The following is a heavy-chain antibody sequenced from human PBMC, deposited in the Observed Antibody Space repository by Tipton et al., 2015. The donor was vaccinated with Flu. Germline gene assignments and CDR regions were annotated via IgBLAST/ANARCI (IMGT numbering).Heavy chain of an antibody. CDR1: GFTFSSYD. J-gene: IGHJ6*02. CDR2: IGSAGDT. D-gene: IGHD6-13*01. V-gene: IGHV3-13*01. CDR3: TRGPLPDSNWYNGMDV. Sequence: SGFTFSSYDIHWVRQSIGKGLEWVSGIGSAGDTYYLDSVRGRFTISRDNAKNSLYLQMNSLRVGDTAVYYCTRGPLPDSNWYNGMDVWGQGTTVTVSS.